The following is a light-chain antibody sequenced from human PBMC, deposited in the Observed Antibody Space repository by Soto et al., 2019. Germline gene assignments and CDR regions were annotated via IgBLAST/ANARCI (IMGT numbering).Light chain of an antibody. Sequence: EIVMTQSPVTLSVSPGERATLSCRASQSVSSDLAWYHQKPGQAPRLLIYGASSRATGIPDRFSGSGSGTDFTLTISSLEPEDFAVYYCQQRSNWPRTFGQGTKVDI. CDR1: QSVSSD. J-gene: IGKJ1*01. V-gene: IGKV3-11*01. CDR3: QQRSNWPRT. CDR2: GAS.